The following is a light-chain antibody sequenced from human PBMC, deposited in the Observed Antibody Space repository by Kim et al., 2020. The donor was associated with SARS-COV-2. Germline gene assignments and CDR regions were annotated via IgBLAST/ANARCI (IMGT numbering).Light chain of an antibody. CDR1: SGSIASNY. CDR2: EDN. J-gene: IGLJ2*01. CDR3: QSYDSRNHVV. Sequence: VTISCTRSSGSIASNYVKSYQQRPSSAPTTVIYEDNQRPSGVPGRFSGSIDGSSNSTSLTISGLKTEDEADYYCQSYDSRNHVVFGGGTQLTVL. V-gene: IGLV6-57*03.